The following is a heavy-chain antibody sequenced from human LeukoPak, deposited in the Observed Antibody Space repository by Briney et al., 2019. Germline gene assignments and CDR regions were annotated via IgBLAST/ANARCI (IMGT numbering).Heavy chain of an antibody. D-gene: IGHD3-10*01. CDR1: GFTFSGYG. J-gene: IGHJ4*02. CDR2: VRYDSSNK. CDR3: AKDRGDY. Sequence: GGSLRLSCAASGFTFSGYGMHWVRQAPGKGLEWVAFVRYDSSNKYYADAVKGRFTISRDNSKNTLYLQMNSLRVEDTAVYYCAKDRGDYWGQGTLVTVSS. V-gene: IGHV3-30*02.